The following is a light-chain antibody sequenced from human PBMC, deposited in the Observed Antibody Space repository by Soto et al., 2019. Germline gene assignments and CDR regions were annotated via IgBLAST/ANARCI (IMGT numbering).Light chain of an antibody. CDR1: SSNIGAGYD. CDR3: QPYDTSLGGWWV. Sequence: QSVLTQPPSVSGAPGQRVTISCTGSSSNIGAGYDVHWYQLLPGTAPKLLIYDNSNRPSGVPDRFSGSKSGTSASLAITGLRAEEEADYYCQPYDTSLGGWWVFGTGTNPTVL. J-gene: IGLJ1*01. V-gene: IGLV1-40*01. CDR2: DNS.